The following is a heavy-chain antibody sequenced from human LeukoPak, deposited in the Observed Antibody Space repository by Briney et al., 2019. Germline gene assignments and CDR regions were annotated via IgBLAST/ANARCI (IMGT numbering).Heavy chain of an antibody. Sequence: PGGSLRLSCAASGFTFSNYAMTWVRQAPGKGLEWVSAVGDAGGTTYYADSVKGRFTISRDNSKNTLYLQMNSLRAEDTAVYYCAKRAPTESVWGKGTTVTVSS. J-gene: IGHJ6*04. CDR3: AKRAPTESV. V-gene: IGHV3-23*01. D-gene: IGHD1-14*01. CDR1: GFTFSNYA. CDR2: VGDAGGTT.